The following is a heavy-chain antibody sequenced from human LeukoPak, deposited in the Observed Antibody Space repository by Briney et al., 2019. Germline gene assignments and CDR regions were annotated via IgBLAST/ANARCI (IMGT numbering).Heavy chain of an antibody. V-gene: IGHV3-53*01. Sequence: PGGSPRLSCAASGFIVSSKYMSWVRQAPGKGLEWVSVIYSGGSTYYAASVEGRFTISRDNSKNTVYLQMNSLRVEDTAVYYCARAGPIDYWGQGTLVTVSS. J-gene: IGHJ4*02. CDR2: IYSGGST. CDR1: GFIVSSKY. CDR3: ARAGPIDY.